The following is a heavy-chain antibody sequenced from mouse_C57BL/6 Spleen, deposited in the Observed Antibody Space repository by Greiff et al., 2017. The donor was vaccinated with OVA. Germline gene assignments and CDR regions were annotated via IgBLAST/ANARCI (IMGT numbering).Heavy chain of an antibody. Sequence: QVQLQQSDAELVKPGASVKISCKVSGYTFTDHTIHWMKQRPEQGLEWIGYIYPRDGSTKYNEKFKGKATLTADKSSSTAYMQLSSLTSEDSAVYYCARPTTVVASPYYFDYWGQGTTLTVSS. CDR3: ARPTTVVASPYYFDY. D-gene: IGHD1-1*01. CDR2: IYPRDGST. J-gene: IGHJ2*01. V-gene: IGHV1-78*01. CDR1: GYTFTDHT.